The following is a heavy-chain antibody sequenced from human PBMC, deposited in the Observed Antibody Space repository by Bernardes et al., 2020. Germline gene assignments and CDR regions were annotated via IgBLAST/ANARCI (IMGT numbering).Heavy chain of an antibody. D-gene: IGHD1-26*01. CDR1: GGSFSGYY. CDR2: INHSGST. Sequence: SETLSLTCAVYGGSFSGYYWSWIRQPPGKGLEWIGEINHSGSTNYNPSLKSRVTISVDTSKNQFSLKLSSVTAADTAVYYCARGRTRGARYLDYWGQGTLVTVSS. V-gene: IGHV4-34*01. CDR3: ARGRTRGARYLDY. J-gene: IGHJ4*02.